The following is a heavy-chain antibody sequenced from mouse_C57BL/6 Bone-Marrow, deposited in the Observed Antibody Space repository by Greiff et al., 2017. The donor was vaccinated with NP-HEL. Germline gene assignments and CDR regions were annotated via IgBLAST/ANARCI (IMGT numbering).Heavy chain of an antibody. CDR3: ARGDYPHYYAMDY. CDR2: INPSTGGT. Sequence: VQLQQSGPELVKPGASVKISCKASGYSFTGYYMNWVKQSPEKSLEWIGEINPSTGGTTYNQKFKAQATLTVDKSSSTAYMQLKSLTSEDSAVYYCARGDYPHYYAMDYWGQGTSVTVSS. J-gene: IGHJ4*01. D-gene: IGHD2-4*01. CDR1: GYSFTGYY. V-gene: IGHV1-42*01.